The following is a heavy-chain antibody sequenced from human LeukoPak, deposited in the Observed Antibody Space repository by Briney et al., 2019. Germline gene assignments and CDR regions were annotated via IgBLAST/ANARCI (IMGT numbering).Heavy chain of an antibody. J-gene: IGHJ4*02. D-gene: IGHD4/OR15-4a*01. V-gene: IGHV1-24*01. Sequence: ASVKVSCKVSGYTLTELSMHWVRHAPGEGLEWMGGFDPEDGETIYAQKFQGRVTMTEDTSTDTAYMELSSLRSEDTAVYYCATDDGARPFYFDYWGQGTLVTVSS. CDR1: GYTLTELS. CDR2: FDPEDGET. CDR3: ATDDGARPFYFDY.